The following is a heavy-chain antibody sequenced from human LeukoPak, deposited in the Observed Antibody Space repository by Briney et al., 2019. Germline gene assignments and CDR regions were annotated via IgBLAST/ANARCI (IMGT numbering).Heavy chain of an antibody. V-gene: IGHV3-53*01. Sequence: GGSLRLSCAASGFTFSSYNMSWVRQAPGKGLEWVSVIYSGGSTYYADSVKGRFTISRDNSKNTLYLQMNSLRVEGTAVYYCARDDFWSGYYTGATSYYYMDVWGKGTTVTVSS. J-gene: IGHJ6*03. CDR3: ARDDFWSGYYTGATSYYYMDV. CDR2: IYSGGST. D-gene: IGHD3-3*01. CDR1: GFTFSSYN.